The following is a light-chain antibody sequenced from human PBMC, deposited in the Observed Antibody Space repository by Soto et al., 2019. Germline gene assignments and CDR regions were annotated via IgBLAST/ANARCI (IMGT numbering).Light chain of an antibody. CDR2: DAS. CDR1: QSVRTY. V-gene: IGKV3-11*01. CDR3: QQRNTGPPIS. Sequence: EIVLTQSPVTLSLSPGERATLSCRASQSVRTYLAWYQVKPGQAPRLLIYDASRRASGVPARFSGSGSGPGFTLIISSLEPEDFALYYCQQRNTGPPISVGQATRLEIK. J-gene: IGKJ5*01.